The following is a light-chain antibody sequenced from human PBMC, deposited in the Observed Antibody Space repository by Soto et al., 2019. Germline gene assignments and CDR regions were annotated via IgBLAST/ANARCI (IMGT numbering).Light chain of an antibody. CDR1: QDISTY. Sequence: RLTQSPSSLSASVGDTVTISCRASQDISTYLAWYQQKPGKAPTLLIFGASSLHNGVPPRFDGSGSWSEFTLTISRLQPDDFATCFCQHYTLYSAPFGQGTRV. CDR2: GAS. J-gene: IGKJ5*01. CDR3: QHYTLYSAP. V-gene: IGKV1-5*01.